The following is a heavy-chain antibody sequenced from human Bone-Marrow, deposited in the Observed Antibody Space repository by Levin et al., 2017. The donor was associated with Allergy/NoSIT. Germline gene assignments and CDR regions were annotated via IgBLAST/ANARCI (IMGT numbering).Heavy chain of an antibody. J-gene: IGHJ6*02. CDR3: ARDQEQLVLVLSYGMDV. V-gene: IGHV3-7*01. CDR2: IKQDGSEK. Sequence: PGESLKISCAASGFTFSSYWMSWVRQAPGKGLEWVANIKQDGSEKYYVDSVKGRFTISRDNAKNSLYLQMNSLRAEDTAVYYCARDQEQLVLVLSYGMDVWGQGTTVTVSS. D-gene: IGHD6-13*01. CDR1: GFTFSSYW.